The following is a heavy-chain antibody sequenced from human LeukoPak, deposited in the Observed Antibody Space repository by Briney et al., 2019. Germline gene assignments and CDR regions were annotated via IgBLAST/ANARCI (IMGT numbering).Heavy chain of an antibody. V-gene: IGHV4-59*11. CDR1: GGSISSHY. CDR3: ARGRYSSGYSWFDP. J-gene: IGHJ5*02. D-gene: IGHD3-22*01. Sequence: PSETLSLTCTVSGGSISSHYWSWIRQPPGKGLEWIGYIYYSGSTNYNPSLKSRVAISVDTSKNQFSLKLSSVTAADTAVYYCARGRYSSGYSWFDPWGQGTLVTVSS. CDR2: IYYSGST.